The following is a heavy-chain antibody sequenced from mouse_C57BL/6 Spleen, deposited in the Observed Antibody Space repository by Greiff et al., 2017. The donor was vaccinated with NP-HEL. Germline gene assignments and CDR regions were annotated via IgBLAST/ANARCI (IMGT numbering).Heavy chain of an antibody. V-gene: IGHV1-80*01. J-gene: IGHJ1*03. Sequence: VQLQQSGAELVKPGASVKISCKASGYAFSSYWMNWVKQRPGKGLEWIGQIYPGDGDTNYNGKFKGTATLTADKSSSTAYMQLSSLTSEDSAVYFCARRYGNLYWYFDVWGTGTTVTVSS. D-gene: IGHD2-1*01. CDR2: IYPGDGDT. CDR3: ARRYGNLYWYFDV. CDR1: GYAFSSYW.